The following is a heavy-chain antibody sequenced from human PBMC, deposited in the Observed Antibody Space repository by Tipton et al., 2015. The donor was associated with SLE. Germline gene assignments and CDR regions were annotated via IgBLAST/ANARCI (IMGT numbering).Heavy chain of an antibody. V-gene: IGHV4-59*01. Sequence: TLSLTCTVSGGSISRNSWIWIRQPPGKGLEWIAYISSSGSTNYNPSLWGRVTMSLDMSKNQFSLRMSSVAAADTAVYYCARVRMGSGAYRLYYMDVWGKGTTVTVSS. D-gene: IGHD3-10*01. CDR2: ISSSGST. J-gene: IGHJ6*03. CDR1: GGSISRNS. CDR3: ARVRMGSGAYRLYYMDV.